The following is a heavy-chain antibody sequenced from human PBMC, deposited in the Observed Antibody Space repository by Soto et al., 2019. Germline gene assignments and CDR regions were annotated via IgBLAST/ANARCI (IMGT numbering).Heavy chain of an antibody. Sequence: GGSLRLSCAASGFTFSSYGMHWVRQAPGKGLEWVAAISYDGGSKYYADSVKGRFTISRDNSKNTLYLQMNSLRAEDTAVYYCAKDLRVPAAHYDYWGQGTLVTVSS. CDR1: GFTFSSYG. CDR2: ISYDGGSK. V-gene: IGHV3-30*18. J-gene: IGHJ4*02. CDR3: AKDLRVPAAHYDY. D-gene: IGHD2-2*01.